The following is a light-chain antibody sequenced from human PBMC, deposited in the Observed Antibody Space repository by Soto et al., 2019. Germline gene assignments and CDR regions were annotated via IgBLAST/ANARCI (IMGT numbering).Light chain of an antibody. V-gene: IGKV3-20*01. CDR1: QSVSNNY. Sequence: ENVLTQSPGTLSLSPGERATLSCRAGQSVSNNYLAWYQQKPGQVPSLLIFGASSRATGIPDRFSGSGSGKDFTLTISRLEPDDSAVYYCQQYGSSPFTFGPGTKVQIK. CDR2: GAS. CDR3: QQYGSSPFT. J-gene: IGKJ3*01.